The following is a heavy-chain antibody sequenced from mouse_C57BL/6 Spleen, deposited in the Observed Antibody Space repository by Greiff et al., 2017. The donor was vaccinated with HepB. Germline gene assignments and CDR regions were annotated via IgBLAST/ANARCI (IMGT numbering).Heavy chain of an antibody. CDR3: ARGLYYYGSSPHLYAMDY. J-gene: IGHJ4*01. CDR2: ILPGSGST. V-gene: IGHV1-9*01. CDR1: GYTFTGYW. D-gene: IGHD1-1*01. Sequence: VQLQQSGAELMKPGASVKLSCKATGYTFTGYWIEWVKQRPGHGLEWIGEILPGSGSTNYNEKFKGKATFTADTSSNTAYMQLSSLSTEDSAIYYCARGLYYYGSSPHLYAMDYWGQGTSVTVSS.